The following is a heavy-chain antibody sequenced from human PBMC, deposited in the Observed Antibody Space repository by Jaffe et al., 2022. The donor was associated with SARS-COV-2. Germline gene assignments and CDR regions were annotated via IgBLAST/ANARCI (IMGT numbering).Heavy chain of an antibody. CDR2: INTGNGNT. CDR3: ARNSQGSDY. D-gene: IGHD2-15*01. V-gene: IGHV1-3*04. Sequence: QVQLVQSGGEVKKPGASVKVSCKASGYTFTSYSMHWVRQAPGQRPEWMGWINTGNGNTIYSQNFQGRVTITRDTSASTAYMELSSLRSEDTAVYYCARNSQGSDYWGQGTLVTVSS. J-gene: IGHJ4*02. CDR1: GYTFTSYS.